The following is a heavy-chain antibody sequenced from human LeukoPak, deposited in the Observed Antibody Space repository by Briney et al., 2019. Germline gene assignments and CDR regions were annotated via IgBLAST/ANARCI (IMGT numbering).Heavy chain of an antibody. CDR1: GFTFSSYV. V-gene: IGHV3-23*01. CDR2: IRGSGGNT. Sequence: GGSLRLSCAASGFTFSSYVLSWVRQAPGKGLEWVSAIRGSGGNTYYADSVKGRFTISRDNSQNTLYLQMNSLRAEDTAVYYCARANLWFGELMRGMDVWGQGTTATVSS. CDR3: ARANLWFGELMRGMDV. J-gene: IGHJ6*02. D-gene: IGHD3-10*01.